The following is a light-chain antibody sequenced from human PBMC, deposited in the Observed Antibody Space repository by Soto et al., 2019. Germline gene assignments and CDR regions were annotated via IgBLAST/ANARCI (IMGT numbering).Light chain of an antibody. J-gene: IGKJ1*01. Sequence: DLVLTQTPLSSPVTLGQPASISCRSSQSLVYSDGNTYLSWLQQRPGQPPRLLIYQISNRFSGVPDRFSGRGAGTDFTLKISRVEAEDVGVYSCVQFSHFPRTFGQGTKVEIK. CDR1: QSLVYSDGNTY. CDR2: QIS. CDR3: VQFSHFPRT. V-gene: IGKV2-24*01.